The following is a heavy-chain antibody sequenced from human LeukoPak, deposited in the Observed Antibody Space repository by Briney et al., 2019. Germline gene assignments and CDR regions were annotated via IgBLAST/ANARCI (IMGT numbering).Heavy chain of an antibody. CDR3: ARVRPRVGAEYYFDY. D-gene: IGHD1-26*01. CDR2: IYSGGST. V-gene: IGHV3-53*01. CDR1: GFTLSSNY. Sequence: GGSLRLSCAASGFTLSSNYMSWVRQAPGKGLEWVSVIYSGGSTYYADSVTGRFTISRDNSKNTLYLQMNSLRAEDTAVYYCARVRPRVGAEYYFDYWGQGTLVTVSS. J-gene: IGHJ4*02.